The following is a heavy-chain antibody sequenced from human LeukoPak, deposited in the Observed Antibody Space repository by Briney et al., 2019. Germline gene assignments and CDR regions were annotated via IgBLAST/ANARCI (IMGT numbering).Heavy chain of an antibody. Sequence: GGSLRLSCTISGFTFSNYAMNWVRQAPGKGLEWVSTISGSGGSTYYADSAKGRLTISRDNSKNTLYLQMNSLRAEDTAVYYCAKDPTVVTSPEGDYFDYWGQGTLVTVSS. CDR3: AKDPTVVTSPEGDYFDY. J-gene: IGHJ4*02. D-gene: IGHD4-23*01. CDR1: GFTFSNYA. CDR2: ISGSGGST. V-gene: IGHV3-23*01.